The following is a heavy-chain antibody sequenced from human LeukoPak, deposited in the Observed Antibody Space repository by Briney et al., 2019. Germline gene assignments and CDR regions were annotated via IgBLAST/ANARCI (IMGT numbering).Heavy chain of an antibody. J-gene: IGHJ4*02. D-gene: IGHD2-2*01. CDR1: GFTFSSYG. V-gene: IGHV3-30*18. CDR3: AKPGGPDIVVVPAVYYFDY. Sequence: GGSLRLSCAASGFTFSSYGMHWVRQAPGKGLEWVAVISYDGSNKYYADSVKGRFTISRDNSKSTLYLQMNSLGAEDTAVYYCAKPGGPDIVVVPAVYYFDYWGQGTLVTVSS. CDR2: ISYDGSNK.